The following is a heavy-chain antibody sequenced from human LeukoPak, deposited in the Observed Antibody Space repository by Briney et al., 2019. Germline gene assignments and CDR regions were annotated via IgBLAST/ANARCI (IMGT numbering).Heavy chain of an antibody. CDR1: GFTFSSYS. CDR2: ISSSSSTI. J-gene: IGHJ4*02. V-gene: IGHV3-48*01. D-gene: IGHD3-9*01. CDR3: ARVDYDVSTGYQNYFQY. Sequence: GGSLRLSCAASGFTFSSYSMNWVRQAPGKGLEWVSYISSSSSTIYYADSVKGRFTISRDNAKNSLYLQMNSLRAEDTAVYYCARVDYDVSTGYQNYFQYWGQGTLVTVSS.